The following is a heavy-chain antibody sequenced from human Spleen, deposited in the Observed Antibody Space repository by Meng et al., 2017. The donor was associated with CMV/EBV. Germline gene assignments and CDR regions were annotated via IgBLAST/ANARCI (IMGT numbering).Heavy chain of an antibody. V-gene: IGHV4-61*01. CDR3: ARGMTVGATREHFDY. D-gene: IGHD1-26*01. CDR1: GGSVSSGSHY. CDR2: IYYSGST. J-gene: IGHJ4*02. Sequence: SETLSLTCTVSGGSVSSGSHYWSWIRQPPGKGLEWIGYIYYSGSTNYNPSLKSRVTISVDTSKNQFSLKLSSVTAADTAVYYCARGMTVGATREHFDYWGQGTLVTVSS.